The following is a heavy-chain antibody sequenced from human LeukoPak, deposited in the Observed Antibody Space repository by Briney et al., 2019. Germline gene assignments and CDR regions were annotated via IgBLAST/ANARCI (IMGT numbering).Heavy chain of an antibody. CDR1: GYTFTNYY. J-gene: IGHJ3*02. V-gene: IGHV1-46*01. Sequence: ASVKVSCKASGYTFTNYYMHWVRQAPGQGLEWMGIINPSGGSTTYAQKFQGRVTMTGDTSTSTVYMELSSLRSEDTAVYFCARGGRTTSDAFDIWGQGTMVTVSS. D-gene: IGHD4-11*01. CDR2: INPSGGST. CDR3: ARGGRTTSDAFDI.